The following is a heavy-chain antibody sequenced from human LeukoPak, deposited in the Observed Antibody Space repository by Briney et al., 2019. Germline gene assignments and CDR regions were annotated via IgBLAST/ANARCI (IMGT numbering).Heavy chain of an antibody. J-gene: IGHJ4*02. Sequence: SETMSLTCTVSGGSISSSNYYWGWIRQPPGKGLEWIGSIYYSGSTYYIPTLKSRGTISVDTSKNQFTLKLSSVTAADTVVYYCPRRGEYSSSWRTKPEGFDSWGQGTLLTAS. V-gene: IGHV4-39*01. CDR2: IYYSGST. CDR3: PRRGEYSSSWRTKPEGFDS. D-gene: IGHD6-13*01. CDR1: GGSISSSNYY.